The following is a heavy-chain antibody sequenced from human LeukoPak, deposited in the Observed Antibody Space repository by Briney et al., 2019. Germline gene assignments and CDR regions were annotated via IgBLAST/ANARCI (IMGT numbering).Heavy chain of an antibody. J-gene: IGHJ4*02. CDR1: GYTFTSYY. V-gene: IGHV1-69*13. CDR2: IIPIFGTA. D-gene: IGHD5-18*01. Sequence: GASVKVSCKASGYTFTSYYMHWVRQAPGQGLEWMGGIIPIFGTANYAQKFQGRVTITADESTSTAYMELSSLRSEDTAVYYCATDSDPDRKSSMVRGGYFDYWGQGTLVTVSS. CDR3: ATDSDPDRKSSMVRGGYFDY.